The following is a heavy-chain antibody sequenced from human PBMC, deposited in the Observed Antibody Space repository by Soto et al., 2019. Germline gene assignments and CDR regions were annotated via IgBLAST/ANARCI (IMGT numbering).Heavy chain of an antibody. D-gene: IGHD6-13*01. CDR2: INAGNGNT. Sequence: ASVKVSCKASGYTFTSYALHWVRQAPGQRLEWMGWINAGNGNTKYSQKFQGRVTITRDTSASTAYMGLSSLRSEDTAVYYCARDFEGIAAAGRSWYFDLWGRGTLVTVSS. J-gene: IGHJ2*01. CDR1: GYTFTSYA. CDR3: ARDFEGIAAAGRSWYFDL. V-gene: IGHV1-3*01.